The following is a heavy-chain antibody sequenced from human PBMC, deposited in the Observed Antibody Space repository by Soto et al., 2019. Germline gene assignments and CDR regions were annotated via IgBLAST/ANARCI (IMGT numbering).Heavy chain of an antibody. CDR2: IKQDGSEK. J-gene: IGHJ6*02. V-gene: IGHV3-7*01. CDR3: ARVRGSSGYYYGSYYYGMDV. D-gene: IGHD3-22*01. Sequence: PGGSLRLSCAASGFTFSSYVMSWVRQAPGKGLEWVANIKQDGSEKYYVDSVKGRFTISRDNAKNSLYLQMNSLRAEDTAVYYCARVRGSSGYYYGSYYYGMDVWGQGTTVTVSS. CDR1: GFTFSSYV.